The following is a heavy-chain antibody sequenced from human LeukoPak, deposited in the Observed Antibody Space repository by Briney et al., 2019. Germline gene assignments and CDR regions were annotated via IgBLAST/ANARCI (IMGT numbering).Heavy chain of an antibody. D-gene: IGHD4-11*01. CDR3: ARLNDYSNYYFDY. Sequence: SETLSLTCTVSGGSITSTSYYWGWIRQSPGKGLEWIGSIYYTGSAYNNPSLKSRVTISVDTSKNQFSLKLSSVTAADTAVYYCARLNDYSNYYFDYWGQGTLVTVS. CDR2: IYYTGSA. J-gene: IGHJ4*02. V-gene: IGHV4-39*01. CDR1: GGSITSTSYY.